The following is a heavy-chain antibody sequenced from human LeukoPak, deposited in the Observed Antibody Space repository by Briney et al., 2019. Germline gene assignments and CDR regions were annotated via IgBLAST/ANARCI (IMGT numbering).Heavy chain of an antibody. CDR2: INHSGST. CDR1: GGSFSGYY. D-gene: IGHD6-19*01. J-gene: IGHJ2*01. CDR3: ARQQWLPNWYFDL. Sequence: PSETLSLTCAVYGGSFSGYYWSWIRQPPGKGLEWIGEINHSGSTNYNPSLKSRVTISVDTSKNQFSLKLSSVTAADTAVYYCARQQWLPNWYFDLWGRGTLVTVSS. V-gene: IGHV4-34*01.